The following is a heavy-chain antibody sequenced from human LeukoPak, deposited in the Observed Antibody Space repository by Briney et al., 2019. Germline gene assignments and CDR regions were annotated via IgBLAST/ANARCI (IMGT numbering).Heavy chain of an antibody. CDR3: ARDQGRWLVRTFDY. Sequence: SETLSLTCTVSGGSISSSSYYWGWIRQPPGKGLEWIGSIYYSGSTYYNPSLKSRVTISVDTSKNQFSLKLSSVTAADTAVYYCARDQGRWLVRTFDYWGQGTLVTVSS. V-gene: IGHV4-39*07. CDR2: IYYSGST. CDR1: GGSISSSSYY. D-gene: IGHD6-19*01. J-gene: IGHJ4*02.